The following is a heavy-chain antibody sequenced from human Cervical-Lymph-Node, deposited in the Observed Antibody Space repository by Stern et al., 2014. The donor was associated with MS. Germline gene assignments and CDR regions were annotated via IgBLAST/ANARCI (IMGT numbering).Heavy chain of an antibody. J-gene: IGHJ4*02. D-gene: IGHD2-21*01. Sequence: EVHLVESGAEVKKPGESLKISCKGSGYSFTSYWIGWVRQMPGKGLEWMGINYPCNSDPRYSPSFQGQVTISADKSISTAYLQWSSLKASDTAMYYCARHCGFRPGCIDYWGQGTLVTVSS. CDR3: ARHCGFRPGCIDY. CDR1: GYSFTSYW. V-gene: IGHV5-51*01. CDR2: NYPCNSDP.